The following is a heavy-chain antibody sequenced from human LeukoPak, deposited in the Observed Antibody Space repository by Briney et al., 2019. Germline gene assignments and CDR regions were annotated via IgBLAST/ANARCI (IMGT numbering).Heavy chain of an antibody. CDR1: GGSISSYY. Sequence: ETLSLTCTVSGGSISSYYWSWIRQPPGKGLGWIGYIYYSGSTNYNPSLKSRVTISVDTSKNQFSLKLSSVTAADTAVYYCARDRIAVVYWGQGTLVTVSS. J-gene: IGHJ4*02. CDR3: ARDRIAVVY. D-gene: IGHD6-19*01. V-gene: IGHV4-59*01. CDR2: IYYSGST.